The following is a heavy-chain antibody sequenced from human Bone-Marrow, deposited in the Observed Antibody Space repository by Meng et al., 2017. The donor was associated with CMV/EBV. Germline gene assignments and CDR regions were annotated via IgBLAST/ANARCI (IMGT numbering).Heavy chain of an antibody. D-gene: IGHD5-18*01. V-gene: IGHV1-2*02. Sequence: ASVMVSCKASGYTFTGNYMHWVRQAPGQGLEWMGWINPNSGGTNYAKKFQGRVTMTRDKSNSTAYMERSRLRSDDTAVYYCARFGSRVYGWYSYGTRYYYYYGMDVWGQGTTVTVSS. CDR2: INPNSGGT. J-gene: IGHJ6*02. CDR1: GYTFTGNY. CDR3: ARFGSRVYGWYSYGTRYYYYYGMDV.